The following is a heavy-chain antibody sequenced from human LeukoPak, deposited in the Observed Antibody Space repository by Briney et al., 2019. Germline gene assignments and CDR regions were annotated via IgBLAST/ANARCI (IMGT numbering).Heavy chain of an antibody. J-gene: IGHJ4*02. Sequence: SETLSLTCTVSGGSISSYYWSWIRQPPGKGLEWIGYIYYSGSTNYNPSLKSRVTISVDTSKNQFSLKLSSVTAADTAVYYCARSGTYYYPDYFDYWGQGTLVTVSS. CDR3: ARSGTYYYPDYFDY. CDR1: GGSISSYY. D-gene: IGHD1-26*01. CDR2: IYYSGST. V-gene: IGHV4-59*03.